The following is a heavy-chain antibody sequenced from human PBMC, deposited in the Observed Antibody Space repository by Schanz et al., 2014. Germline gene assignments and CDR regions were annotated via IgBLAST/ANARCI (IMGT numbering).Heavy chain of an antibody. V-gene: IGHV3-48*01. CDR1: GFTFSAYA. Sequence: EVQLLESGGGLVQPGGSLRLSCAASGFTFSAYAMTWVRQIPGKGLEWVSYIRSSSTPIYYADSVKGRFTMSRDNAKNSVFLQMNSLRAEDTAVYYCARAGYDADNWFDPWGQGTLVTVSS. CDR3: ARAGYDADNWFDP. D-gene: IGHD2-2*01. CDR2: IRSSSTPI. J-gene: IGHJ5*02.